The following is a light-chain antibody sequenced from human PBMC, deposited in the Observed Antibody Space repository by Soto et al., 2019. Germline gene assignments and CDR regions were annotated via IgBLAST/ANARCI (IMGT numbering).Light chain of an antibody. Sequence: DIQMNQSPSTLSGSVGDTVTITCRASQTISSWLAWYQQKPGKAPKLLIYKASTLKSGVPSRFSGSGSGTEFTLTISSLQPDDFATYYCQHYNSYSEAFGQGTKVDIK. CDR3: QHYNSYSEA. J-gene: IGKJ1*01. CDR1: QTISSW. V-gene: IGKV1-5*03. CDR2: KAS.